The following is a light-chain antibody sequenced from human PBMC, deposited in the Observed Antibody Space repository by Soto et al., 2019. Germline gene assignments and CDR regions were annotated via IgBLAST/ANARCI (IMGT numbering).Light chain of an antibody. J-gene: IGLJ2*01. Sequence: QSALTQPRSVSGSPGQSVTISCTGTSTDVGGYNYVSWYQQHPGKAPKLIIYGVTQRPSGVPDRFSGSKSANTASLTISGLQAEDEADYYCCSYAGSSTPVTFGGGTKVTVL. CDR2: GVT. V-gene: IGLV2-11*01. CDR1: STDVGGYNY. CDR3: CSYAGSSTPVT.